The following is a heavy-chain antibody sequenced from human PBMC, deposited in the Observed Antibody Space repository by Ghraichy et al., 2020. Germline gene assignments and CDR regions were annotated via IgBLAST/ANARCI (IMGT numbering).Heavy chain of an antibody. J-gene: IGHJ4*02. CDR1: GFTFSSYW. D-gene: IGHD6-19*01. V-gene: IGHV3-7*03. CDR2: IKQDGSGK. Sequence: GGSLRLSCAASGFTFSSYWMTWVRQTPGKGLEWVANIKQDGSGKYYVDSVKGRFTISRDNAKNSLYLQMNSLRAEDTAVYYCASYSDAWYAASWGQGTRGTVPS. CDR3: ASYSDAWYAAS.